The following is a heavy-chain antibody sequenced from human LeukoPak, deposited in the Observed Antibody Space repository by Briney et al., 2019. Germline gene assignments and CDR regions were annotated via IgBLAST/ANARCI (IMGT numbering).Heavy chain of an antibody. CDR2: IFHGGST. CDR3: ARLRGFGEDFDY. D-gene: IGHD3-10*01. V-gene: IGHV4-38-2*02. J-gene: IGHJ4*02. CDR1: GGSISSYY. Sequence: SETLSLTCTVSGGSISSYYWGWIRQPPGKGLEWIGSIFHGGSTYYNPSLRSRVTMSVDTSKNQFSLKLSSVTAADTAVYYCARLRGFGEDFDYWGQGTLVTVSS.